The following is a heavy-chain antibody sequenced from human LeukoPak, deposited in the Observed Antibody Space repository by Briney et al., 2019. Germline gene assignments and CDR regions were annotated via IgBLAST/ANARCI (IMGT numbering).Heavy chain of an antibody. CDR3: AKRGGYDLGRQFDY. V-gene: IGHV3-30*02. D-gene: IGHD5-12*01. CDR2: IRYDGSNK. Sequence: PGGALRLSCAASGFTFSSYGMHWVRQAPGKGLEWVAFIRYDGSNKYYADSVKGRFTISRDNAKNSLYLQMNSLRAEDMALYYCAKRGGYDLGRQFDYWGQGTLVTVSS. CDR1: GFTFSSYG. J-gene: IGHJ4*02.